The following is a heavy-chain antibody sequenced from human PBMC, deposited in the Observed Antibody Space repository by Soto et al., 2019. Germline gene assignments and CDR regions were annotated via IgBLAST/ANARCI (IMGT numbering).Heavy chain of an antibody. J-gene: IGHJ5*02. Sequence: GGSLRLSCAASGFTFDNCGMHWVRQAPGKGLEWVSGISWDSGTIGYADSVKGRFTISRDDAKNSLYLQMNSLRREDTALYYCVQGRYPTMATPLDHWGQGTLATVSS. CDR1: GFTFDNCG. V-gene: IGHV3-9*01. CDR2: ISWDSGTI. D-gene: IGHD1-1*01. CDR3: VQGRYPTMATPLDH.